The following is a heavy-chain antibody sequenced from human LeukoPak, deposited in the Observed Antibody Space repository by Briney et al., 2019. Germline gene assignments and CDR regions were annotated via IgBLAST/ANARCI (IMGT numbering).Heavy chain of an antibody. CDR3: ARETWDGDYDLEPTFDY. CDR2: TYYRSKRYN. D-gene: IGHD4-17*01. CDR1: GDSFSSNSAA. J-gene: IGHJ4*02. V-gene: IGHV6-1*01. Sequence: SQTLSLTCAISGDSFSSNSAAWNWIRQSPSRGLEWLGRTYYRSKRYNDYAVSVKSRITINPDTSKNQFSLQLNSVTPEDTAVYYCARETWDGDYDLEPTFDYWGQGTLVTVSS.